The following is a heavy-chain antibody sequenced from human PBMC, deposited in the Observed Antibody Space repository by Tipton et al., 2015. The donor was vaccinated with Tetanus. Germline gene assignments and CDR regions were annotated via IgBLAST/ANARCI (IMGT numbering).Heavy chain of an antibody. V-gene: IGHV3-23*01. CDR3: AKEKQLVPSFDH. Sequence: SLILSCAASGFTFTNHGMHWVRQAPGVGLEWVSSISGSAGSTYYADSVKGRFTIFRDNSNSTLYLEMNNLRADDTAVYYCAKEKQLVPSFDHWGQGTLVIVSS. J-gene: IGHJ4*02. CDR1: GFTFTNHG. CDR2: ISGSAGST. D-gene: IGHD6-13*01.